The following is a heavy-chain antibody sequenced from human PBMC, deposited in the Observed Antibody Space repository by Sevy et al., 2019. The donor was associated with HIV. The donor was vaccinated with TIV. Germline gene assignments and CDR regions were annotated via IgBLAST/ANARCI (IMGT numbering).Heavy chain of an antibody. CDR3: ARDSGDSINWSVGY. CDR2: ISSEGGSK. CDR1: GFTFSSHA. Sequence: GGCLRLSCAASGFTFSSHAMHWVRQAPDKGLEWVAVISSEGGSKHYADSVKGRFTISRDNSKNTLYLQMNSLRPDDTALYYCARDSGDSINWSVGYWGHGTLVTVSS. D-gene: IGHD6-13*01. V-gene: IGHV3-30-3*01. J-gene: IGHJ4*01.